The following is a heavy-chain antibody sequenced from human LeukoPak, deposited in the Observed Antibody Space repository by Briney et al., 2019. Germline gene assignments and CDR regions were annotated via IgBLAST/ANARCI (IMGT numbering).Heavy chain of an antibody. CDR1: GFTFSNYW. D-gene: IGHD7-27*01. J-gene: IGHJ4*02. CDR2: INIDGSST. V-gene: IGHV3-74*01. CDR3: AREITTNGGRYFDY. Sequence: PGGSLRLSCAASGFTFSNYWTHWVRHAPGKGLVWVSRINIDGSSTNNADSVKGRFTISRDNAKNTLYLQMNSLRAEDTAVYYCAREITTNGGRYFDYRGQGTLVTVSS.